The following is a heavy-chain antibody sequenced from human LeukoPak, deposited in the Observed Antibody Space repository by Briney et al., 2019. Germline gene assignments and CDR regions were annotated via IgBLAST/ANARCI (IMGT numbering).Heavy chain of an antibody. CDR1: GGSISSYY. D-gene: IGHD4-11*01. CDR3: ARSEVYSRVDY. Sequence: SETLSLTCTVSGGSISSYYWSWIRQPPGKGLEWIGYISYSGSTNYNPSLKSRVTISVDTSKNQFSLKLSSVTAADTAVYYCARSEVYSRVDYWGQGTLVTVSS. V-gene: IGHV4-59*12. CDR2: ISYSGST. J-gene: IGHJ4*02.